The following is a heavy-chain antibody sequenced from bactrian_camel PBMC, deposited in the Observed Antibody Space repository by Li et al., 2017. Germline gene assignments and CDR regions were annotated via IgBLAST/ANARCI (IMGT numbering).Heavy chain of an antibody. D-gene: IGHD6*01. CDR1: GYDFDRLC. Sequence: VQLVESGGGSVQAGGSLELSCIVSGYDFDRLCMAWFRQAPGKEREGVATLYGPYSYYADSVKGRFTISKENAKNTLYLQMNSLKLEDTAMYYCAAESSCDLLGTPLARNWGQGTQVTVS. CDR3: AAESSCDLLGTPLARN. J-gene: IGHJ4*01. CDR2: LYGPYS. V-gene: IGHV3S55*01.